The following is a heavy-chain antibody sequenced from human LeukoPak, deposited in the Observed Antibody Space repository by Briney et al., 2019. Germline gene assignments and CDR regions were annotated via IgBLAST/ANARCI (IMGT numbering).Heavy chain of an antibody. CDR3: ARLGPLFYGSGMDY. J-gene: IGHJ4*02. D-gene: IGHD3-10*01. Sequence: PGGSLRLPCAASGFTFSSYAMSWVRQAPGKGLEWVSSTDSTGASIYYADSVKGRFTISRDNAKNSLYLQMNTLRAEDTAVYYCARLGPLFYGSGMDYWGQGTRVTVSS. V-gene: IGHV3-21*01. CDR1: GFTFSSYA. CDR2: TDSTGASI.